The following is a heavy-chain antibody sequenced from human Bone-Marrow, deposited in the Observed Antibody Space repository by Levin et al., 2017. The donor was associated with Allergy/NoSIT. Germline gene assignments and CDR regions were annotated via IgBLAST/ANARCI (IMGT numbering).Heavy chain of an antibody. V-gene: IGHV4-34*01. CDR1: GGSFSGYY. CDR2: INHSGST. CDR3: ARVPSNYYGSGSYNDY. J-gene: IGHJ4*02. Sequence: PSETLSLTCAVYGGSFSGYYWSWIRQPPGKGLEWIGEINHSGSTNYNPSLKSRVTISVDTSKNQFSLKLSSVTAADTAVYYCARVPSNYYGSGSYNDYWGQGTLVTVSS. D-gene: IGHD3-10*01.